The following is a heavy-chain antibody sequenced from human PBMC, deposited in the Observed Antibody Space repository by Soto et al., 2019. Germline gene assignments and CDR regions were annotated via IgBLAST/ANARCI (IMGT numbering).Heavy chain of an antibody. Sequence: SETLSLTCTVSGGSISSYYWSWIRQPPGKGLEWIGYIYYSGSTNYNPSLKSRVTISVDTSKNQFSLKLSSVTAADTAVYYCARGDVGATFDYWGQGTLVTVSS. CDR3: ARGDVGATFDY. D-gene: IGHD1-26*01. J-gene: IGHJ4*02. CDR2: IYYSGST. V-gene: IGHV4-59*01. CDR1: GGSISSYY.